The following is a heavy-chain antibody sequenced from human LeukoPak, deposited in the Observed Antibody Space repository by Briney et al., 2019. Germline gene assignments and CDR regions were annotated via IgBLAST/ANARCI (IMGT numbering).Heavy chain of an antibody. Sequence: SQTLSLTCTVSGGSISRGGYYWSWIRQHPGKGLEWIGYIYYSGSTYYNPSLKSRVTISVDTSKNQFSLKLSSVTAADTAVYYCARARSYYDSSGYYLSYFDYWGQGTLVTVSS. J-gene: IGHJ4*02. D-gene: IGHD3-22*01. CDR3: ARARSYYDSSGYYLSYFDY. V-gene: IGHV4-31*03. CDR1: GGSISRGGYY. CDR2: IYYSGST.